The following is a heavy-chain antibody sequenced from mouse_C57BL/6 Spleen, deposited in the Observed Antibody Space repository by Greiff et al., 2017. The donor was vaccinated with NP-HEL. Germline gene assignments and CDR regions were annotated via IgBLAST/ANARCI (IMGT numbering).Heavy chain of an antibody. D-gene: IGHD2-10*01. CDR2: IYPSDSET. V-gene: IGHV1-61*01. CDR3: ARKAYFLYFDV. J-gene: IGHJ1*03. Sequence: VQLQQPGAELVRPGSSVKLSCTASGYTFTSYWMDWVKQRPGQGLEWIGNIYPSDSETPYNQNFTVKAPLIVYKSSSTAYMQLSSLASEDSAVYYGARKAYFLYFDVWGTGTTVTVSS. CDR1: GYTFTSYW.